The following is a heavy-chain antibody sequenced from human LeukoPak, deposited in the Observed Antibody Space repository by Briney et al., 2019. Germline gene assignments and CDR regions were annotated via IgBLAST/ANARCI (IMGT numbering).Heavy chain of an antibody. D-gene: IGHD6-13*01. Sequence: SETLSLTCTGSGGSISSSSYYWVWIRQPPGKGLEWIGNIYYSGSTYYNPSLKSRVTISVDTSENQFSLKLSSVTAADTALYYCARVSSSWPHYYFDYWGQGTLVTVSS. V-gene: IGHV4-39*07. CDR3: ARVSSSWPHYYFDY. CDR1: GGSISSSSYY. J-gene: IGHJ4*02. CDR2: IYYSGST.